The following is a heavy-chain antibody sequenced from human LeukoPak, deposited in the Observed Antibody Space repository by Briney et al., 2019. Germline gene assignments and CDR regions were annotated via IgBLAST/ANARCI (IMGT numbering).Heavy chain of an antibody. CDR1: GFTFSSHW. CDR3: ADDYGGNSVY. CDR2: ISYDGSNK. V-gene: IGHV3-30-3*01. Sequence: GGSLRLSCAASGFTFSSHWMSWVRQAPGKGLEWVAVISYDGSNKYYADSVKGRFTISRDNSKNTLYLQMNSLRAEDTAVYYCADDYGGNSVYWGQGTLVTVSS. J-gene: IGHJ4*02. D-gene: IGHD4-17*01.